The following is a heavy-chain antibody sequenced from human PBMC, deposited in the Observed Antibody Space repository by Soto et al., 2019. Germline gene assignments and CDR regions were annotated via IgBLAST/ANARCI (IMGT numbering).Heavy chain of an antibody. J-gene: IGHJ3*02. Sequence: EVQLVESGGGLVHPGGSLRLSCEASGFAFGSSWMTCVRQAPGKGLEWVANIRKDRSARSYLDSVTGRFTISRDNAKNSLYLQMDSLRAEDTGLYFCARDVSPGSSGLYLDAFDIWGQGTMVTVSS. CDR3: ARDVSPGSSGLYLDAFDI. CDR1: GFAFGSSW. V-gene: IGHV3-7*05. D-gene: IGHD6-25*01. CDR2: IRKDRSAR.